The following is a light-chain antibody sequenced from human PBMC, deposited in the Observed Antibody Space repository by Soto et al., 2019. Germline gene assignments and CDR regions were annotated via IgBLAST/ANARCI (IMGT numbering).Light chain of an antibody. Sequence: EVVMTQSPATLSVSLGESATLSCRASQTVTTKLAWYQQKPGQSPRLLIHGASTRASGIPDRFSGSGSGTEFTLTVSSLQSEDFAVYYCQQYNDWPRVTFGQGTRLEIK. CDR3: QQYNDWPRVT. CDR1: QTVTTK. V-gene: IGKV3-15*01. J-gene: IGKJ5*01. CDR2: GAS.